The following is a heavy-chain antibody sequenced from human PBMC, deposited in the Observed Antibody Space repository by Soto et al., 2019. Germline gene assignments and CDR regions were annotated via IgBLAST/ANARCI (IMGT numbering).Heavy chain of an antibody. CDR2: MYNSERT. J-gene: IGHJ4*02. CDR3: AREPLAHSYFDI. CDR1: GGSISGYY. V-gene: IGHV4-4*07. Sequence: LSLTCTVSGGSISGYYWSWIRQPAGKGLEWIGRMYNSERTNYNPSLKSRVTMSMDTSKNQFSLKLTSVTAADTAVYFCAREPLAHSYFDIWGQGTLVTVSS.